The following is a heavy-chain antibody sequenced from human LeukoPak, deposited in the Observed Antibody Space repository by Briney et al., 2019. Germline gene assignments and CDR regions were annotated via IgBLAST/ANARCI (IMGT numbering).Heavy chain of an antibody. CDR3: VTEGLWREYFDY. V-gene: IGHV3-33*01. J-gene: IGHJ4*02. CDR1: GFTFSSYG. Sequence: PGGSLRLSCAASGFTFSSYGMHWVRQAPGKGLEWVAVIWYDGSNKYYADSVKGRFTISRDNSKNTLYLQMNSLRAEDTAVHYCVTEGLWREYFDYWGQGTLVTVSS. D-gene: IGHD3-16*01. CDR2: IWYDGSNK.